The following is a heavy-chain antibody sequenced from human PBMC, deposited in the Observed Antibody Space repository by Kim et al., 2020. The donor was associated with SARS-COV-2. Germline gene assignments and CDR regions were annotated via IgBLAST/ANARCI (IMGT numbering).Heavy chain of an antibody. J-gene: IGHJ4*02. V-gene: IGHV1-46*01. D-gene: IGHD5-12*01. CDR3: ASSRDGYNPSDD. Sequence: ASVKVSCKPSGYTFTSYYMHWVRQAPGQGLEWMGIINPSGGSTSYAQKFQGRVTMTRDTSTSTVYMELSSLRSEDTAVYYCASSRDGYNPSDDWGQGTLVTVSS. CDR1: GYTFTSYY. CDR2: INPSGGST.